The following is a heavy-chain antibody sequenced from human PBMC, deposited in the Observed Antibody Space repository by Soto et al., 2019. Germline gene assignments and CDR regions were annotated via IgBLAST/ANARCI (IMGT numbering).Heavy chain of an antibody. CDR2: ISYTGRT. CDR1: GYSVTSGSYY. D-gene: IGHD2-2*01. J-gene: IGHJ6*02. V-gene: IGHV4-61*03. Sequence: SETLSLTCIVSGYSVTSGSYYWTWLRQPPGKGLEWIGYISYTGRTKYNPSLQSRVTISVDTSKNDFSLNLSSVTAADTAMYYCARLTRSLSSTDMDVWGQGTTVTVSS. CDR3: ARLTRSLSSTDMDV.